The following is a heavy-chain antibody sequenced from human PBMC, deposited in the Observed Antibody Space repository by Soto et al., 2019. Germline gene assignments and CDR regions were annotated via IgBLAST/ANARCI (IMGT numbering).Heavy chain of an antibody. CDR3: AKDSSGWSQYYFDY. Sequence: GGSLRLSCAASGFTFSSYAMSWVRQAPGKGLERVSAISGSGGSTYYADSVKGRFTISRDNSKNTLYLQMNSLRAEDTAVYYCAKDSSGWSQYYFDYSGQGTLVIVSS. D-gene: IGHD6-19*01. J-gene: IGHJ4*02. CDR2: ISGSGGST. CDR1: GFTFSSYA. V-gene: IGHV3-23*01.